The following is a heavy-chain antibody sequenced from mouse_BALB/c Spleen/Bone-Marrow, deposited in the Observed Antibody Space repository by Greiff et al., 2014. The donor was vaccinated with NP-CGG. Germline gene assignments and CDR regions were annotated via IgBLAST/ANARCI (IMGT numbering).Heavy chain of an antibody. CDR2: IWAGGST. Sequence: QVQLQQSGPGLVVPSQSLSITCTVSGFSLTSYGVHWVRQPPGKGLEWLGVIWAGGSTNYNSALMSRLSISKDNSKSQVFLKMNSLQTDDTAMHYCARGLQYYAMDYWGQGTSVAVSS. V-gene: IGHV2-9*02. J-gene: IGHJ4*01. CDR3: ARGLQYYAMDY. CDR1: GFSLTSYG. D-gene: IGHD2-4*01.